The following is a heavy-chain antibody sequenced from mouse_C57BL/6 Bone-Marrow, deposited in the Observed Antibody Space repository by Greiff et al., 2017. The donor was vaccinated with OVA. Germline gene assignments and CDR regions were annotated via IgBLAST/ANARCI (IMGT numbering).Heavy chain of an antibody. Sequence: QVQLQQPGAELVRPGSSVKLSCKASGYTFTSYWMHWVKQRPIQGLEWIGNIDPSDSETHYNQKFKDKATLTVDKSSSTAYMQLSSLTSEDSAVDYCARGGPPWYFDVWGTGTTVTVSS. CDR2: IDPSDSET. CDR3: ARGGPPWYFDV. J-gene: IGHJ1*03. CDR1: GYTFTSYW. D-gene: IGHD3-3*01. V-gene: IGHV1-52*01.